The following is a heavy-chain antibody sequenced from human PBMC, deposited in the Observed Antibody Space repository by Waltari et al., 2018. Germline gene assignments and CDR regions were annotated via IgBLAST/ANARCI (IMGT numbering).Heavy chain of an antibody. D-gene: IGHD3-10*01. CDR3: TRDLYGSGGDWFDP. J-gene: IGHJ5*02. V-gene: IGHV3-21*03. CDR2: IGGTHSNI. Sequence: EVRLAESGGGLVKPGGSLGLPCTSSGFDFSDYDMNWVRQAPGTGLEWVSSIGGTHSNIFYADSVKGRFTVSRDNAKNSLYLQMDNLRVEDSGLYYCTRDLYGSGGDWFDPWGQGTLVTVSS. CDR1: GFDFSDYD.